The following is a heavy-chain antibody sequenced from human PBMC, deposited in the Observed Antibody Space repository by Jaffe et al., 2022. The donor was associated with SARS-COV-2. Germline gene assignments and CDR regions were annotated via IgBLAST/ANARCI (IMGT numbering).Heavy chain of an antibody. Sequence: QVQLQESGPGLVKPSETLSLTCTVSGGSISSLYWNWIRQPPGKGLEWIGYIYDTGRTNYNPSLKSRVTISVDTSKNQFSLKLSSATAADTAVYYCARVGCNNGTCPGWFDTWGQGTLVTVSS. D-gene: IGHD2-8*01. CDR2: IYDTGRT. V-gene: IGHV4-59*11. CDR1: GGSISSLY. J-gene: IGHJ5*02. CDR3: ARVGCNNGTCPGWFDT.